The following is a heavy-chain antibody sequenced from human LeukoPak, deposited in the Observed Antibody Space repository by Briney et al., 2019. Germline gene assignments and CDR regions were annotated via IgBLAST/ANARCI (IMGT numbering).Heavy chain of an antibody. V-gene: IGHV3-33*01. J-gene: IGHJ3*02. CDR1: GFTFSIYG. CDR3: AREDNDAFDI. CDR2: IRYDGSNK. D-gene: IGHD2-15*01. Sequence: GGSLRLSCAASGFTFSIYGMHWVRQAPGKGLEWVAVIRYDGSNKYYADSVKGRFTISRDNSKNTLYLQMNSLRVEDTAVYYCAREDNDAFDIWGQGTMVTVSS.